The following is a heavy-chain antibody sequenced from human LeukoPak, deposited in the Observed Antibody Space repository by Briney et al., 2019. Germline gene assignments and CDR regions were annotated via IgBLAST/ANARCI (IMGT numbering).Heavy chain of an antibody. CDR1: GYTFTSYY. J-gene: IGHJ4*02. CDR2: INPSGGST. CDR3: ARGRYYCDSSGSDY. D-gene: IGHD3-22*01. V-gene: IGHV1-46*01. Sequence: ASVKVSCKASGYTFTSYYMHWVRQAPGQGLEWMGIINPSGGSTSYAQKFQGRVTITRDTSASTAYMELSSLRSEDTAVYYYARGRYYCDSSGSDYWGQGTLITVSS.